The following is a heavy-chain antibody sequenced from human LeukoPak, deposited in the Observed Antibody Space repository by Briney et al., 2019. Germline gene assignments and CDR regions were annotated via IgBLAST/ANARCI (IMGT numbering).Heavy chain of an antibody. CDR3: ARDPLDTAMVRHYYYYYMDV. CDR2: IGSSGSTI. V-gene: IGHV3-48*03. D-gene: IGHD5-18*01. Sequence: GGSLRLSCAASGFTFSSYEMNWVRQAPGKGLEWVSYIGSSGSTIYYADSVKGRFTISRDNAKNSLYLQMNSLRAEDTAVYYCARDPLDTAMVRHYYYYYMDVWGKGTTVTVSS. J-gene: IGHJ6*03. CDR1: GFTFSSYE.